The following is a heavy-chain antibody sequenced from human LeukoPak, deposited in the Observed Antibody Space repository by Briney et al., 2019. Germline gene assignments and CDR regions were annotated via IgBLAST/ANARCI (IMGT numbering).Heavy chain of an antibody. Sequence: GGSLRLSCAASGFTFSSYSMNWVRQAPGKGLEWVSSISSSSSYIYYADSVKGRFTISRDNSKNTLYLQMNSLRAEDTAVYYCAKGPLRYYYDSSGYQDWGQGTLVTVSS. CDR2: ISSSSSYI. D-gene: IGHD3-22*01. CDR3: AKGPLRYYYDSSGYQD. J-gene: IGHJ4*02. CDR1: GFTFSSYS. V-gene: IGHV3-21*04.